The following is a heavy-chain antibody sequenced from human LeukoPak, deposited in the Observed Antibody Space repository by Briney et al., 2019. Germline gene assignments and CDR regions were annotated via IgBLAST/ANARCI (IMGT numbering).Heavy chain of an antibody. Sequence: GASVKVSCKASGGTFSSYTISWVRQAPGQGLELMGRIIPILGIANYAQKFQGRVTITADKSTSTAYMELSSLRSEDTAVYSCARLLMGTAAINNWFDPWGQGTLVTVSS. D-gene: IGHD2-2*01. CDR2: IIPILGIA. CDR1: GGTFSSYT. CDR3: ARLLMGTAAINNWFDP. J-gene: IGHJ5*02. V-gene: IGHV1-69*02.